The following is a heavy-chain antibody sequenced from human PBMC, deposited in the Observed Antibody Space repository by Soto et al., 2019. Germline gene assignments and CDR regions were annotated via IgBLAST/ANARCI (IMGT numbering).Heavy chain of an antibody. CDR2: ISYDGSNK. CDR3: AKGPYESSGYVDY. Sequence: QVQLVESGGGVVQPGRSLRLSCAASGFTFSSYGMHWVRQAPGKGLEWVAVISYDGSNKYYADSVKGRFTISRDNSKNTLYLQMNSLRAEDTAVYYCAKGPYESSGYVDYWGQGTLVTVSS. J-gene: IGHJ4*02. D-gene: IGHD3-22*01. V-gene: IGHV3-30*18. CDR1: GFTFSSYG.